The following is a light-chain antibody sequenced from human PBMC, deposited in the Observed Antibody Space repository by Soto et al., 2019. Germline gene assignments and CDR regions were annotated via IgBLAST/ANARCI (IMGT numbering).Light chain of an antibody. J-gene: IGKJ4*01. CDR1: QSVSSY. Sequence: EIVLTQSPATLSLSPGERATLSCRASQSVSSYLAWYQQKPGQAPRLLIYDASNRATGIPARFSGSGSGTDFPLPIRSLEPEDFAVYYCQQRSIWPPAFGGGTKVEIK. V-gene: IGKV3-11*01. CDR3: QQRSIWPPA. CDR2: DAS.